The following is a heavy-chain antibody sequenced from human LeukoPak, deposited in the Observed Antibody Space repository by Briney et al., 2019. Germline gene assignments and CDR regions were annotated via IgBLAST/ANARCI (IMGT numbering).Heavy chain of an antibody. CDR1: GGSISSYY. D-gene: IGHD3-22*01. V-gene: IGHV4-39*01. J-gene: IGHJ3*02. Sequence: SETLSLTCTVSGGSISSYYWGWIRQPPGKGLEWIGSIYYGGNTNYNPSLKSRVTISVDTSKNQFSLKLRSVTAADTAVYYCARHDSSGPYNAFDIWGQGTMVTVSS. CDR3: ARHDSSGPYNAFDI. CDR2: IYYGGNT.